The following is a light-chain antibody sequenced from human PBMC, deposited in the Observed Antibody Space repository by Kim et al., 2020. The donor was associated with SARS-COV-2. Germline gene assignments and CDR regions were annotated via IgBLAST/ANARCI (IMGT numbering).Light chain of an antibody. V-gene: IGKV1-27*01. Sequence: SASVGVRVTITCRASQGISNYLVWYQQKPGKVPKVLIYPASTLQSGVPSRFSGSGSGTEFTLTISSLQPEDAATYYCQKYSTAPWTFGQGTKLEI. J-gene: IGKJ1*01. CDR1: QGISNY. CDR2: PAS. CDR3: QKYSTAPWT.